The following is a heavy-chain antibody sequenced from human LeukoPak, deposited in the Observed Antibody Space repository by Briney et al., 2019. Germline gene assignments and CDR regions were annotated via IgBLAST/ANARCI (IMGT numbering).Heavy chain of an antibody. D-gene: IGHD3-16*01. CDR3: ARLYIGGFLCGIDV. J-gene: IGHJ6*02. CDR2: INHDGSER. Sequence: GGSLRLSCAASGFIFGNFWMTWVRQAPGKGLEWVANINHDGSERYYVDSLKGRFTIYRDNARNSLHLQTNSLRAEDPAVYYCARLYIGGFLCGIDVWGQGTTVTVSS. CDR1: GFIFGNFW. V-gene: IGHV3-7*05.